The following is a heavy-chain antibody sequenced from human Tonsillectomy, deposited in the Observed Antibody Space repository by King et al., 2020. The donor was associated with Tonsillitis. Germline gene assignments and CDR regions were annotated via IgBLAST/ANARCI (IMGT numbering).Heavy chain of an antibody. CDR1: GFTFSDYY. V-gene: IGHV3-11*01. J-gene: IGHJ1*01. Sequence: VQLVESGGGLVKPGGSLRLSCAASGFTFSDYYMSWIRQAPGKGLEWVSYISSSGSIIYYADSVKGRFTISRDNAKNSLYLQMNSLRAEDTAVYYCARRGFYDSSGYSVAAEYFQHWGQGTLVTVSP. CDR3: ARRGFYDSSGYSVAAEYFQH. D-gene: IGHD3-22*01. CDR2: ISSSGSII.